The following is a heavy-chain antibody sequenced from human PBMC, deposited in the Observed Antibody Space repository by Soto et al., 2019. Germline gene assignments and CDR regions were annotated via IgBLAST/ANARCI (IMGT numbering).Heavy chain of an antibody. CDR2: TSHDGSNK. CDR3: AKDRRDYGDSLVNKYFDP. CDR1: GFTFSSYG. V-gene: IGHV3-30*18. Sequence: QEQLVESGGGVVQPGTSLRLSCAASGFTFSSYGMHWVRQAPGKGLEWVAVTSHDGSNKFYADSVKGRFSISRDDSKNTLFLQMNSLRTEDTAVYYCAKDRRDYGDSLVNKYFDPWGQGTLVTVSS. J-gene: IGHJ5*02. D-gene: IGHD4-17*01.